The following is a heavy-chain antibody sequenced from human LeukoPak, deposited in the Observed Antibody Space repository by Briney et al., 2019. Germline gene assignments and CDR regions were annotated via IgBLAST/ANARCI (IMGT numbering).Heavy chain of an antibody. Sequence: SETLSLTCTVSDGSISSGSYYWSWIRQPAGKGLEWIGRIYTSGSTNYNPSLKSRVTISVDTSKNQFSLKLSSVTAADTAVYYCARGSPEGSSWYGGFDYWGQGTLVTVSS. J-gene: IGHJ4*02. CDR3: ARGSPEGSSWYGGFDY. V-gene: IGHV4-61*02. D-gene: IGHD6-13*01. CDR2: IYTSGST. CDR1: DGSISSGSYY.